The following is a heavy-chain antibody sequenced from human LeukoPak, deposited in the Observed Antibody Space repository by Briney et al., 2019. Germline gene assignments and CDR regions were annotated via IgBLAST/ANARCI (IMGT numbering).Heavy chain of an antibody. J-gene: IGHJ5*02. CDR2: IRYDGGNK. Sequence: GGSLRLSCAASGFTFSSYGMHWVRQAPGKGLEWVAFIRYDGGNKYYADSVKGRFTISRDNSKNTLYLQMNSLRAEDTAVYYCAKVSKKIGGYYGSGSYFNWFDPWGQGTLVTVSS. V-gene: IGHV3-30*02. D-gene: IGHD3-10*01. CDR3: AKVSKKIGGYYGSGSYFNWFDP. CDR1: GFTFSSYG.